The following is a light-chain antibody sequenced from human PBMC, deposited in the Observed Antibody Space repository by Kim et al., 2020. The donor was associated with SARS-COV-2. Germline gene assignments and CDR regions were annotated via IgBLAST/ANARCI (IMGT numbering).Light chain of an antibody. CDR3: QQYGNSPHT. CDR2: GAS. CDR1: QRVSSSY. Sequence: CLGGRATPLWRASQRVSSSYLAWYQQKPGKAPRLLIYGASSMATGVPDRFSGSGSGTDFTLTITRLEPEDFAVYYCQQYGNSPHTFGQGTKVDIK. V-gene: IGKV3-20*01. J-gene: IGKJ1*01.